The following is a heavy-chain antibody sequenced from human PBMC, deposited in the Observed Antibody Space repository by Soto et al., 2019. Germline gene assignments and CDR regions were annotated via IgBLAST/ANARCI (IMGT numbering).Heavy chain of an antibody. J-gene: IGHJ5*02. D-gene: IGHD5-12*01. CDR1: GFTFSDYY. CDR2: ISSSGSTI. V-gene: IGHV3-11*01. CDR3: ARLVGYTCCKDNLYSA. Sequence: GSLRLHCAASGFTFSDYYMSWIRQAPVKGLEWVSYISSSGSTIYYADSVKGRFTISRDNAKNSLYLQMNSLRAEDTAVYYCARLVGYTCCKDNLYSAWSKGTPGTVSS.